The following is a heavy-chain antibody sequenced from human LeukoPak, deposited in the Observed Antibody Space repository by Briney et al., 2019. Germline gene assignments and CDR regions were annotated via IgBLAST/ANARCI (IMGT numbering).Heavy chain of an antibody. V-gene: IGHV1-2*02. CDR1: GYTFTGYY. CDR2: INPNSGDT. J-gene: IGHJ1*01. Sequence: AASVKVSCKASGYTFTGYYMHWVRQAPGQGPEWMGWINPNSGDTNYAQKFQGRVTMTRDTSISTAYMELSRLTSDDTAFYYCARGSYDSSDFEYFHHWGQGALLTVSS. CDR3: ARGSYDSSDFEYFHH. D-gene: IGHD3-22*01.